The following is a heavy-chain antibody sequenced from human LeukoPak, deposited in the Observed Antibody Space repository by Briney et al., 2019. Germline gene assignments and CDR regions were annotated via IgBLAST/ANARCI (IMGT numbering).Heavy chain of an antibody. CDR1: GDSIISDTYY. Sequence: PSETLSLTCIVSGDSIISDTYYWSWIRQPPGKGLEWIGYVYFTGSTNYNPSLQSRVTISVDTSKNQFSLKLSAVTAADTAVYYCARDRRFYDTGGYYSNGIFDSWGQGTLVAVSS. D-gene: IGHD3-22*01. V-gene: IGHV4-61*01. CDR2: VYFTGST. J-gene: IGHJ4*02. CDR3: ARDRRFYDTGGYYSNGIFDS.